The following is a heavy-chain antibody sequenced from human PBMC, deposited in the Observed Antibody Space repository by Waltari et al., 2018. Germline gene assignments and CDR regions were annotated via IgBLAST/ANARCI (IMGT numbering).Heavy chain of an antibody. J-gene: IGHJ4*02. CDR1: GGSFSGYY. V-gene: IGHV4-34*01. CDR3: ARLRSYYGDSNYHDY. CDR2: INHSGRT. D-gene: IGHD4-17*01. Sequence: QVQLQQWGAGLLKPSETLSLTCAVYGGSFSGYYWSWIRQPPGKGLEWIGEINHSGRTNYNPSLKSRVTISVDTSKNQCSLKLSSVTAADTAVYYCARLRSYYGDSNYHDYWGQGTLVTVSS.